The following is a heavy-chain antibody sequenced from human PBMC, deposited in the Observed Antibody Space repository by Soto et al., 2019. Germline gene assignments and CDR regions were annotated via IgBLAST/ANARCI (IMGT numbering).Heavy chain of an antibody. CDR3: ARAEIYVFWSGYYSDY. D-gene: IGHD3-3*01. J-gene: IGHJ4*02. Sequence: ASVKVSCKASGYTFTSYGISWVRQAPGQGLEWMGWISAYNGNTNYAQKLQGRVTMTTDTSTSTAYMELRSLRSDDTAVYYCARAEIYVFWSGYYSDYWGQGTLVTVS. CDR2: ISAYNGNT. V-gene: IGHV1-18*01. CDR1: GYTFTSYG.